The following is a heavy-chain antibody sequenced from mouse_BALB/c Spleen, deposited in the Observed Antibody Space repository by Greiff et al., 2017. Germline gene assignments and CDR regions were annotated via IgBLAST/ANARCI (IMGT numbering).Heavy chain of an antibody. Sequence: QVQLQQSGADLVKPGASVKLSCKASGYTFTSYYMYWVKQRPGQGLEWIGEINPSNGGTNFNEKFKSKATLTVDKSSSTAYMQLISLTSEDSAVYYCTRGGGYYDWYFDVWGAGTTVTVSS. CDR2: INPSNGGT. V-gene: IGHV1S81*02. J-gene: IGHJ1*01. CDR3: TRGGGYYDWYFDV. CDR1: GYTFTSYY. D-gene: IGHD2-3*01.